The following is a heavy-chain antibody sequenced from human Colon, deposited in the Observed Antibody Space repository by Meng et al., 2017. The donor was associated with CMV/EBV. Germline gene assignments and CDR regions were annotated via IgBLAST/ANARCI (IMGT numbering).Heavy chain of an antibody. CDR1: GYRFTSYG. D-gene: IGHD2-2*01. V-gene: IGHV1-18*01. CDR3: ARNYCSSVDCNLGDGLNM. CDR2: ISVYHGNT. J-gene: IGHJ3*02. Sequence: ASVKVSCKASGYRFTSYGIDWVRQAPGQGLEWMGWISVYHGNTAYAHKFQDRCSMTTDTYTGTAYMGLRRLTSDDTADDYCARNYCSSVDCNLGDGLNMWGQGTRVTVSS.